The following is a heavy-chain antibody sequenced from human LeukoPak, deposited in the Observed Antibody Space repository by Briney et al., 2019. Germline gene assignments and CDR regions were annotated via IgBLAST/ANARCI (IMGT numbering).Heavy chain of an antibody. CDR2: INHSGST. D-gene: IGHD3-10*01. J-gene: IGHJ3*02. Sequence: SETLSLTCAVYGGSFSGYYWSWIRQPPGKGLEWIGEINHSGSTNYNPSPKSRVTISVDTSKNQFSLKLSSVTAADTAVYYCAIEPHYYGSGSPRAFDIWGQGTMVTVSS. CDR3: AIEPHYYGSGSPRAFDI. V-gene: IGHV4-34*01. CDR1: GGSFSGYY.